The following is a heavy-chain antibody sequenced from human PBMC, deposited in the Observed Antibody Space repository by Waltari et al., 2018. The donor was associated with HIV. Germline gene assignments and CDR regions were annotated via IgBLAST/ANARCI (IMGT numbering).Heavy chain of an antibody. CDR3: ARDGDHGVRKRGKAFDL. V-gene: IGHV3-48*03. Sequence: EVQLVESGGGAVQPGGSLSLSCVASRFTFSNYEMNWVRQDPGKELEWISYIRGSGSTIYYSESVKGRFIISRDDDKNSLYLRMKYLTAEDTAIYYSARDGDHGVRKRGKAFDLWGQGTMVTVSA. CDR1: RFTFSNYE. CDR2: IRGSGSTI. D-gene: IGHD2-21*01. J-gene: IGHJ3*01.